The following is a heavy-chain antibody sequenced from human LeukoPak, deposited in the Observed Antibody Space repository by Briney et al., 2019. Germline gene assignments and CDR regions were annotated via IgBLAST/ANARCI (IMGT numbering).Heavy chain of an antibody. D-gene: IGHD2-2*02. V-gene: IGHV3-21*01. CDR2: ISSSSSYI. J-gene: IGHJ4*02. Sequence: GGSLRLSCAASGFTFSSYSMNWVRQAPGKGLEWVSSISSSSSYIYYADSVKGRFTISRDNAKNSLYLQMNILRAEDTAVYYCARPANTVTEFDYWGQGTLVTVSS. CDR1: GFTFSSYS. CDR3: ARPANTVTEFDY.